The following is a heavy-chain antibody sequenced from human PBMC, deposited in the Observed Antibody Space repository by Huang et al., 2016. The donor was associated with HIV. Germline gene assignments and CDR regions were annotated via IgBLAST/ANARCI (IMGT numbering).Heavy chain of an antibody. CDR3: ARPSDAAMIRDYYYPMDV. CDR2: RSPIFNTT. V-gene: IGHV1-69*01. Sequence: QVQLVQSEAEVKKPGSSVKVSCKASGGTFSTFGLSWVRQASGRGLEWMAGRSPIFNTTDSAQKFQGRGTLTADESTNTASMELNSLTFEDTAVYYCARPSDAAMIRDYYYPMDVWGQGTTVTVS. D-gene: IGHD5-18*01. CDR1: GGTFSTFG. J-gene: IGHJ6*02.